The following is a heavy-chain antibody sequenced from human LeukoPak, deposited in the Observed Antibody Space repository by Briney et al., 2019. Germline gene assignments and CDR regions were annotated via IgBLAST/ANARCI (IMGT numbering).Heavy chain of an antibody. CDR3: ARIETLYSSSPGGY. Sequence: ASVKVSCKASGYTFTSYGISLVRQAPGQGLEWMGWISAYNGNTNYAQKLQGRVTMTTDTSTSTAYMELRSLRSDDTAVYDCARIETLYSSSPGGYWGQGTLVTVSS. D-gene: IGHD6-6*01. CDR1: GYTFTSYG. V-gene: IGHV1-18*01. CDR2: ISAYNGNT. J-gene: IGHJ4*02.